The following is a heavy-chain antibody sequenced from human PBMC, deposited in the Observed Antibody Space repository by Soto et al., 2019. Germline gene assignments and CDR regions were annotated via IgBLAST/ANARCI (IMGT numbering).Heavy chain of an antibody. Sequence: QVQLQESGPGLVKPSQTLSLTCTVSGGSISSGGYYWSWIRQHPGKGLEWIGYIYYSGSTYYNPSLQSRVTISVDKAKNQVSLKPSSVTAADTAVYYCARGAGAAPVSWFDPWGQGTLVTVSS. CDR2: IYYSGST. J-gene: IGHJ5*02. V-gene: IGHV4-31*03. CDR1: GGSISSGGYY. D-gene: IGHD6-19*01. CDR3: ARGAGAAPVSWFDP.